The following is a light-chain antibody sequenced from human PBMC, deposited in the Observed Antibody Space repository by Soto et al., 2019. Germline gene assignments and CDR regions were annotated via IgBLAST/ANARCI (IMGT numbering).Light chain of an antibody. CDR3: SSYTSRSTLVV. CDR1: SSDVGGYNY. J-gene: IGLJ2*01. V-gene: IGLV2-14*01. Sequence: QSALTQPASVSGSPGQSITISCTGTSSDVGGYNYVSWYQQHTGKAPKLMIYDVSNRPSGVSNRFSGSKSGNTASLTISGLQAEDEADYYCSSYTSRSTLVVFGGGTKRTVL. CDR2: DVS.